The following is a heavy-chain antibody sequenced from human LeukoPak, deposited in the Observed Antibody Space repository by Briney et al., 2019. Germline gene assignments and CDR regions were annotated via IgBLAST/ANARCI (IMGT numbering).Heavy chain of an antibody. CDR2: IYSGGST. D-gene: IGHD4-17*01. Sequence: PGGSLRLSCAASGFTVSSNYMSWVRQAPGKGLEWVSVIYSGGSTYYADSVKGRFTISRDNSKNTLYLQMNSLRAEDTAVYYCAREGRNDYEYYFAYWGQGTLVTVSS. V-gene: IGHV3-66*01. CDR3: AREGRNDYEYYFAY. CDR1: GFTVSSNY. J-gene: IGHJ4*02.